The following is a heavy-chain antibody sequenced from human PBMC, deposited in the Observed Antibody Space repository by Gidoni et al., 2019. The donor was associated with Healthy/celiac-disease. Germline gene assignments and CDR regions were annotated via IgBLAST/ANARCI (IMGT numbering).Heavy chain of an antibody. CDR3: AKDPLGYCSGGSCYEYFDY. CDR2: ISGSGGST. J-gene: IGHJ4*02. V-gene: IGHV3-23*01. CDR1: GFTFSSYA. Sequence: EVQLLESGGGLVQPGGSLRLSCAASGFTFSSYAMSWVRQAPGKGLEWVSAISGSGGSTYYADSVKGRFTISRDNSKNTLYLQMNSLRAEDTAVYYCAKDPLGYCSGGSCYEYFDYWGQGTLVTVSS. D-gene: IGHD2-15*01.